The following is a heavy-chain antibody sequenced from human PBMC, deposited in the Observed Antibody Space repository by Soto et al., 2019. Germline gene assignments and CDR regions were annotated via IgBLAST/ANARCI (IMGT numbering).Heavy chain of an antibody. D-gene: IGHD6-19*01. J-gene: IGHJ6*02. CDR3: ARDRKQWLANTAGGPIYYYYGMDV. V-gene: IGHV3-33*01. CDR1: GFTFSSYG. Sequence: PGGSLRLSCAASGFTFSSYGMHWVRQAPGKGLEWVAVIWYDGSNKYYADSVKGRFTISRDNSKNTLYLQMNSLRAEDTAVYYCARDRKQWLANTAGGPIYYYYGMDVWGQGTTVTVSS. CDR2: IWYDGSNK.